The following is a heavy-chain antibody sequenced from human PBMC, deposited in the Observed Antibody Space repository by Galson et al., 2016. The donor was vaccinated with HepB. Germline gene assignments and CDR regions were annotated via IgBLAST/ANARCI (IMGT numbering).Heavy chain of an antibody. CDR1: GFSFSRYW. Sequence: SLRLSCAASGFSFSRYWMSWVRQAPGKGLEWVADIKEDGSEKKYVDSVKGRFTISRDNAKNSLYLQMNSLRVEDTAVFYCVRGWGPLHFDQWGQGTLVTVSS. CDR3: VRGWGPLHFDQ. CDR2: IKEDGSEK. D-gene: IGHD7-27*01. J-gene: IGHJ4*02. V-gene: IGHV3-7*04.